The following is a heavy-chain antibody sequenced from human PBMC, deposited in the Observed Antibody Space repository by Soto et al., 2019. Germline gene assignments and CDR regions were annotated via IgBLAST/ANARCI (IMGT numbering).Heavy chain of an antibody. CDR1: GFTFSRHG. V-gene: IGHV3-33*01. J-gene: IGHJ5*02. CDR2: IWYDGSNT. D-gene: IGHD3-16*01. CDR3: ARERGGSPGWFDP. Sequence: QVQLVESGGGVVQPGRSLRLSCAASGFTFSRHGMYWVRQAPGKGLEWVAAIWYDGSNTYYADSVQGRFTISRDNSKNTLYLQMNSLRAEDTAMYYCARERGGSPGWFDPWGQGTLVTASS.